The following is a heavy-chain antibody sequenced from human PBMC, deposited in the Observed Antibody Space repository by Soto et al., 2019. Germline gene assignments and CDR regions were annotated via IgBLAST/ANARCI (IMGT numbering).Heavy chain of an antibody. CDR1: GFTVSSYA. J-gene: IGHJ6*02. Sequence: GGSLRLSCAACGFTVSSYAMSWVRQAPGKGLEWVSYISSSSSTIYYADSVKGRFTISRDNAKNSLYLQMNSLRDEDTAVYYCARDNPLYNWNYDPFYYYGMDVWGQGTTVTVSS. D-gene: IGHD1-7*01. CDR2: ISSSSSTI. V-gene: IGHV3-48*02. CDR3: ARDNPLYNWNYDPFYYYGMDV.